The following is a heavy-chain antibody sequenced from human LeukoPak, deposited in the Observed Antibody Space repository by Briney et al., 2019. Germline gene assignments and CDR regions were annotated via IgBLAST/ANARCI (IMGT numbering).Heavy chain of an antibody. Sequence: SETLSLTCTVSGGSISSSSYYWGWIRQPPGKGLERIGSIYYSGSTYYNPSLKSRVTISVDTSKNQFSLKLSSVTAADTAVYYCASASPSLTSDAFDIWGQGTMVTVSS. CDR2: IYYSGST. CDR3: ASASPSLTSDAFDI. D-gene: IGHD3-16*02. CDR1: GGSISSSSYY. V-gene: IGHV4-39*01. J-gene: IGHJ3*02.